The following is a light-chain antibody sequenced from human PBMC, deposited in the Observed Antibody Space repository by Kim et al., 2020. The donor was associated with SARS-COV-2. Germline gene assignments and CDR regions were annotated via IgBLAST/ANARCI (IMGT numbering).Light chain of an antibody. J-gene: IGLJ2*01. CDR1: SLRTNS. V-gene: IGLV3-19*01. CDR3: NSRDIRDHHVI. CDR2: AKT. Sequence: SSELTQDPAVSVALGQTVRMTCQGDSLRTNSASWYQQKPGQAPVLVIFAKTYRPSGIPDRFSCSSSGNTASLTITETQAEDEADYYCNSRDIRDHHVIFG.